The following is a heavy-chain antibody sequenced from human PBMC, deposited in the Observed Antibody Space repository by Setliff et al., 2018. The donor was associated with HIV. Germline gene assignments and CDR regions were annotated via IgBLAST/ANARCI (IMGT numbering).Heavy chain of an antibody. V-gene: IGHV1-2*04. CDR3: ARGMDYYDASGYYQYYFDY. Sequence: ASVKVSCKASGYSFTDYYIHWVRQAPGQGLEWMGWINPKSDGTNYAQKFQGWITMTRDTSISTAYMELSRLRSDDTAVYYCARGMDYYDASGYYQYYFDYWGQGTLVTVSS. J-gene: IGHJ4*02. CDR2: INPKSDGT. CDR1: GYSFTDYY. D-gene: IGHD3-22*01.